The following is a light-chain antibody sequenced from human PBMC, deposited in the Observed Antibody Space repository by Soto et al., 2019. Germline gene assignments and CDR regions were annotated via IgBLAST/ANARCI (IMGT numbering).Light chain of an antibody. CDR3: MQALQTPRT. CDR1: QSLLHSNGYNY. J-gene: IGKJ1*01. V-gene: IGKV2-28*01. Sequence: DIVMTQSPLSLPVTPGEPASISCMSSQSLLHSNGYNYLDWYLQKPGQSPQLLIYLGSNRASGVPDRFSGSGSGTDFTLKISRVEAEDVGVYYCMQALQTPRTFGQGTK. CDR2: LGS.